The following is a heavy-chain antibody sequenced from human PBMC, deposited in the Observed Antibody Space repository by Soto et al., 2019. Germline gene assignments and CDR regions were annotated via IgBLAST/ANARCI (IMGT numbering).Heavy chain of an antibody. CDR2: IYYSGST. V-gene: IGHV4-30-4*01. D-gene: IGHD2-8*01. CDR1: GGPISSGDYY. J-gene: IGHJ6*02. Sequence: SETMSLTCTVSGGPISSGDYYWSWIRQPPGKGLEWIGYIYYSGSTYYNPSLKSRVTISVDTSKNQFSLKLSSVTAADTAVYYCARVNILGILYGCRDGWDQGTTVTVSS. CDR3: ARVNILGILYGCRDG.